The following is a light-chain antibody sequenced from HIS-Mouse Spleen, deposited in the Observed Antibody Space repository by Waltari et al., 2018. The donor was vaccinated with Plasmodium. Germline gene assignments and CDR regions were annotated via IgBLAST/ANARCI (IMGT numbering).Light chain of an antibody. CDR3: QQRSNWPRVLT. J-gene: IGKJ4*01. V-gene: IGKV3-11*01. CDR1: QSVSSY. CDR2: DAS. Sequence: EIVLTQSPATLSLSPGERATPSCRASQSVSSYLAWYQQKPGQAPRLLIYDASNRATGIPARFSGSGSGTDFTLTIKSLEPEDFAVYYCQQRSNWPRVLTFGGGTKVEIK.